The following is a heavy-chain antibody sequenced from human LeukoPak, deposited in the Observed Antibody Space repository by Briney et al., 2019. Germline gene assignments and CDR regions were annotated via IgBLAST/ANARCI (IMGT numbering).Heavy chain of an antibody. Sequence: GGSLRLSCAASGFTFNIYAMSWVRLAPRKGLRWVASMCGSAGCTFYSDSVKGRFTISRDNSKNTLYLQMNSLRAEDTAIYYCVRDRPNYHESNGHYYNRDGDHWGQGTLVTVSS. CDR3: VRDRPNYHESNGHYYNRDGDH. V-gene: IGHV3-23*01. CDR1: GFTFNIYA. D-gene: IGHD3-22*01. J-gene: IGHJ5*02. CDR2: MCGSAGCT.